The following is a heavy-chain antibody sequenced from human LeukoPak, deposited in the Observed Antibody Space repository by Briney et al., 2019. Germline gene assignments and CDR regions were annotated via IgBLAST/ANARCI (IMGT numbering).Heavy chain of an antibody. V-gene: IGHV3-7*01. CDR1: GFTFSSYW. CDR2: IEEDGSEK. J-gene: IGHJ3*02. D-gene: IGHD1-1*01. CDR3: VRGGPKGTLDI. Sequence: PGGSLRLSCAASGFTFSSYWMTWVRQAPGMGLEWVANIEEDGSEKDYVDSVKGRFTISRDNAKNSLFLQMNSLRVDDTAVYYCVRGGPKGTLDIWGQGTMVTVSS.